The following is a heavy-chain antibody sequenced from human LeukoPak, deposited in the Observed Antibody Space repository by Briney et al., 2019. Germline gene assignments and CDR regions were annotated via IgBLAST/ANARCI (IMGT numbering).Heavy chain of an antibody. J-gene: IGHJ5*02. CDR3: AREVHYYGSGIYFFWFDP. Sequence: PSETLSLTCTVSGGSISSFYWSWIRQSPGKELEWIGYIYYSGNTKYNPSLKSRITMAVDTSKNQVSLKLTSVTAADTAIYYCAREVHYYGSGIYFFWFDPWGQGTLVTVSS. CDR2: IYYSGNT. D-gene: IGHD3-10*01. CDR1: GGSISSFY. V-gene: IGHV4-59*01.